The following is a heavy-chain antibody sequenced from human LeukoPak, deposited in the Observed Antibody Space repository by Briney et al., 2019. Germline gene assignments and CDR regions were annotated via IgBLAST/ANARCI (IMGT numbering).Heavy chain of an antibody. CDR1: GGSISSYY. V-gene: IGHV4-59*01. D-gene: IGHD3-22*01. CDR3: ARGGDSSGYYL. J-gene: IGHJ5*02. Sequence: SSETLSLTCTVSGGSISSYYWSWIRQPPGKGLEWIGYIYYSGSTNYNPSPKSRVTISVDTSKNQFSLKLSSVTAADTAVYYCARGGDSSGYYLWGQGTLVTVSS. CDR2: IYYSGST.